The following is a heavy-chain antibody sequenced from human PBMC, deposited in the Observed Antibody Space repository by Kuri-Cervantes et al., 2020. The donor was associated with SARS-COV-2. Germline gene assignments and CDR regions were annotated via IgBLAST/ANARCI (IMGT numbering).Heavy chain of an antibody. J-gene: IGHJ4*02. CDR2: MNPNSGNT. CDR1: GYTFTSYD. Sequence: ASVKVSCKASGYTFTSYDINWVRQATGQGLEWMGWMNPNSGNTGYAQKFQGRVTITRNASISTAYMELSSLRSEDTAVYYCAREFKVRRVVPAAKDSRTQYYFDYWGQGTLVTVSS. D-gene: IGHD2-2*01. V-gene: IGHV1-8*03. CDR3: AREFKVRRVVPAAKDSRTQYYFDY.